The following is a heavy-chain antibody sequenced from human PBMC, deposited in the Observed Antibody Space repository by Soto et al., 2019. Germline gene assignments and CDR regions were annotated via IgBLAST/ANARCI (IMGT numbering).Heavy chain of an antibody. CDR3: ARVMVRGPRSLYYFDY. J-gene: IGHJ4*02. CDR2: INPSGGST. Sequence: ASVKVSCKASGYTFTNYYMHWVRQAPGQGLEWMGIINPSGGSTSYAQKFQGRVTMTRDTSTSTVYMELSSLRSEDTAVYYCARVMVRGPRSLYYFDYWGQGTLVTVSS. V-gene: IGHV1-46*01. CDR1: GYTFTNYY. D-gene: IGHD3-10*01.